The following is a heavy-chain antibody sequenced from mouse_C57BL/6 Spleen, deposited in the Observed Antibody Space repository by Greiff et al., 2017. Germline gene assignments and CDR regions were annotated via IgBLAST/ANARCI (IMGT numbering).Heavy chain of an antibody. Sequence: VQLQQSGAELVRPGSSVKLSCKASGYTFTSYWMHWVKQRPIQGLEWIGNIDPSDSETHYNQKFKDKATLTVDKSSSTAYMQLNSLTSEDSAVYYCARPPHYDYDDGFTYWGQGTLVTVSA. CDR2: IDPSDSET. CDR3: ARPPHYDYDDGFTY. V-gene: IGHV1-52*01. J-gene: IGHJ3*01. CDR1: GYTFTSYW. D-gene: IGHD2-4*01.